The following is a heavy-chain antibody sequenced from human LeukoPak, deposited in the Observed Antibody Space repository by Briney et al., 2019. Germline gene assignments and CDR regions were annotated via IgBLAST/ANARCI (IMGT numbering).Heavy chain of an antibody. CDR1: GGSISSGSYY. V-gene: IGHV4-61*02. CDR2: IYTSGST. CDR3: ASAVIKRSGQPDY. Sequence: SETLSLTCTVSGGSISSGSYYWSWIRQPAGKGLEWIGRIYTSGSTNYNPSLKSRVTISVDTSKNQFSLKLSSVTAADTAVYYCASAVIKRSGQPDYWGQGTLVTVSS. J-gene: IGHJ4*02. D-gene: IGHD2-2*01.